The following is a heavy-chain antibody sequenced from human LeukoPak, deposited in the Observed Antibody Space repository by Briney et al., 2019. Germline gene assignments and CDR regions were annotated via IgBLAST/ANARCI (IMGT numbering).Heavy chain of an antibody. CDR3: AKDQDYYDSSGYYYGPYFDY. CDR2: ISGSGGST. CDR1: GFTFSSYA. Sequence: GGSLRLSCAASGFTFSSYAMSWVRQAPGKGLEWVSAISGSGGSTYYADSVKGRFTISRDNSKNTLYLQMNGLRAEGTAVYYCAKDQDYYDSSGYYYGPYFDYWGQGTLVTVSS. D-gene: IGHD3-22*01. J-gene: IGHJ4*02. V-gene: IGHV3-23*01.